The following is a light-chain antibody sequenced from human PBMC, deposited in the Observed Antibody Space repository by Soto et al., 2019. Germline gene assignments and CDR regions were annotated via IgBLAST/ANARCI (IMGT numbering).Light chain of an antibody. Sequence: EIVMTQSPATLSVSPGDRATLSCRASQSVSTDLAWYQQKPGQAPRLLIYAASTRATGIPARFSGSGSGTDFTLTISSLQSEDSAVFYCQQYPYWPPLTFGGGTKVEIK. J-gene: IGKJ4*01. V-gene: IGKV3-15*01. CDR1: QSVSTD. CDR2: AAS. CDR3: QQYPYWPPLT.